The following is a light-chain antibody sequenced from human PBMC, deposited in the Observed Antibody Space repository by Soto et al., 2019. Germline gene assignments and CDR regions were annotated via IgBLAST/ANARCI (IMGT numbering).Light chain of an antibody. J-gene: IGKJ5*01. CDR3: QQRSTWPPSIT. CDR2: DAS. Sequence: IVLTQSQVALSLSPGQGAALSCRASQSISNYLAWYQQKPGQAPRLLIYDASNRATGTPARFSGSGSGTDFTLTISSLEPEDFAVYYRQQRSTWPPSITFGQVTRLEIK. CDR1: QSISNY. V-gene: IGKV3-11*01.